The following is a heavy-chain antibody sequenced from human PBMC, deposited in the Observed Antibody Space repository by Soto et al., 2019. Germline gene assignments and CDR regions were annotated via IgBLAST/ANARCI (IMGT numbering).Heavy chain of an antibody. CDR1: GYTFTSYY. Sequence: QVQLVQSGAEVKKPGASVKVSCKASGYTFTSYYMHWVRQAPGQGLEWMGIINPSGGSTSYAQKCQCRVTLSRDTSTSTGYMGLRSLGSEDTSVYYCGSDHSGIARAATSYYYYGMDVWRQGTTVTVSS. V-gene: IGHV1-46*03. CDR2: INPSGGST. J-gene: IGHJ6*02. D-gene: IGHD6-13*01. CDR3: GSDHSGIARAATSYYYYGMDV.